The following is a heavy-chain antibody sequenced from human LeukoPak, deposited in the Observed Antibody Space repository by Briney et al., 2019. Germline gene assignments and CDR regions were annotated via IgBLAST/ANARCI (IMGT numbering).Heavy chain of an antibody. Sequence: SVKVSCKASGYTFTGYYMHWVRQAPGQGLEWMGWINPNSGGTKYAQKFQGRVTMTRDTSISTAHMELSRLRSDDTAVYYCARDPYDSSSYYYSYFDYWGQGTLVTVSS. CDR3: ARDPYDSSSYYYSYFDY. D-gene: IGHD3-22*01. CDR1: GYTFTGYY. CDR2: INPNSGGT. V-gene: IGHV1-2*02. J-gene: IGHJ4*02.